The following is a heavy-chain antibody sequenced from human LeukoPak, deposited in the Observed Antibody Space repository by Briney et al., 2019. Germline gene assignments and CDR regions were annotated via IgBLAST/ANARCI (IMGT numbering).Heavy chain of an antibody. J-gene: IGHJ4*02. CDR1: GFTFSSYG. CDR3: AKSGGSYSFDY. Sequence: GRSLRLSCAASGFTFSSYGMHWVRQAPGKGLEWVAVISYDGSNKYYADSVKGRFTISRDNSKNTLYLRMNSLRAEDTAVYYCAKSGGSYSFDYWGQGTLVTVSS. D-gene: IGHD1-26*01. V-gene: IGHV3-30*18. CDR2: ISYDGSNK.